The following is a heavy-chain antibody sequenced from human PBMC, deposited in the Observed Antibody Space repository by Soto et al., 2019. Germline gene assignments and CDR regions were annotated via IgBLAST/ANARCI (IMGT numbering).Heavy chain of an antibody. Sequence: QVQLVQSGAEVKKPGASVMASCRASGYTFTSHYMHWVRQAPGQGLEWMGMIDPSGGATTYGQKFHGRVTLIRDPSTTTAYMELSSLMPEDTAVYSCSRGLWQWLFDYWGQGTLVTVSS. V-gene: IGHV1-46*03. D-gene: IGHD6-19*01. CDR2: IDPSGGAT. J-gene: IGHJ4*02. CDR3: SRGLWQWLFDY. CDR1: GYTFTSHY.